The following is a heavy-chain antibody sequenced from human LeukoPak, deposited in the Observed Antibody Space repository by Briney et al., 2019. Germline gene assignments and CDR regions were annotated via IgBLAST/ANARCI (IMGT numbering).Heavy chain of an antibody. CDR3: VLGHYGGLFDN. J-gene: IGHJ4*02. D-gene: IGHD4-23*01. V-gene: IGHV3-30-3*01. CDR2: ISNDESNK. CDR1: GFTFTRYD. Sequence: GGSLRLSCAASGFTFTRYDMHWVRRAPGKGLEWVAVISNDESNKDYGNSVKGRFTIARDNSKNTLYLQMNSLRVEDTAVYYCVLGHYGGLFDNWGQGALVTVSS.